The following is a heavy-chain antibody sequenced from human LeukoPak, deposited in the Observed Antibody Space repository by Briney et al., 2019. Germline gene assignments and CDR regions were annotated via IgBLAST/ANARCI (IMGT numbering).Heavy chain of an antibody. CDR2: INPNSGGT. J-gene: IGHJ4*02. V-gene: IGHV1-2*02. Sequence: ASVKVSCKASGYTFTGYYMHWVRQAPGQGLEWMGWINPNSGGTNYAQKFQGRVTMTRDTSISTAYMKLSRLRSDDTAVYYCASDGSIRLGELFGPYFDYWGQGTLVTVSS. CDR3: ASDGSIRLGELFGPYFDY. CDR1: GYTFTGYY. D-gene: IGHD3-16*01.